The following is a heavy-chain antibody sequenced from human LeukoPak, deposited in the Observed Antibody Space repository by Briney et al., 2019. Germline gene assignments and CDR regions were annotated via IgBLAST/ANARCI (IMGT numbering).Heavy chain of an antibody. CDR2: IYHSGST. CDR1: GGSISSGGYS. D-gene: IGHD3-10*01. J-gene: IGHJ4*02. V-gene: IGHV4-30-2*01. CDR3: ASFYYGSGSYYRFDY. Sequence: PSQTLSLTCAVSGGSISSGGYSWSWIRQPPGKGLEWIGHIYHSGSTYYSPSLKSRVTISVDRSKNHFSLKLTSVTAADTAVYYCASFYYGSGSYYRFDYWGQGTMLTVSS.